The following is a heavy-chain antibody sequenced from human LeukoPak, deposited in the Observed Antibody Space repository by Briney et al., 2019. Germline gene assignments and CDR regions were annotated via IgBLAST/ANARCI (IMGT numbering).Heavy chain of an antibody. CDR3: VRAIEVGAMTPFDY. V-gene: IGHV4-38-2*02. CDR2: IYHSGST. CDR1: GYSIRSDYY. J-gene: IGHJ4*02. Sequence: SETLSLTCTVSGYSIRSDYYWGWIRQPPGKGLEWIGSIYHSGSTYYNPSLKSRVTISVDTSKNQFSLKLSSVTAADTAVYYCVRAIEVGAMTPFDYWGQGTLVTVSS. D-gene: IGHD1-26*01.